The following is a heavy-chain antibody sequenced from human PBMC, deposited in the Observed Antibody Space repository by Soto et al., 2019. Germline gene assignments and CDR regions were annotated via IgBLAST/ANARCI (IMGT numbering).Heavy chain of an antibody. J-gene: IGHJ4*02. Sequence: GGSLTLSCAASGFTFSSYAMSWVRQAPGKGLEWVSAISGSGGSTYYADSVKGRFTISRDNSKNTLYLQMNSLRAEDTAVYYCAKEPRLYNWNYVGPFDYWGQGTLVTVSS. D-gene: IGHD1-7*01. CDR3: AKEPRLYNWNYVGPFDY. CDR2: ISGSGGST. V-gene: IGHV3-23*01. CDR1: GFTFSSYA.